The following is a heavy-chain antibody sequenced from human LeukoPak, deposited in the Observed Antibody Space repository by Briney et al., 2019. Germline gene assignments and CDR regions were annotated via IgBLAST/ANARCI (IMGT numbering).Heavy chain of an antibody. D-gene: IGHD4-17*01. CDR3: ASLFGSGDYDFDY. Sequence: GRSLRLSCAASGFTFKSYAMHWVRQAPGKGLEWVAVISYDGSNKYYADSVKGRFTISRDNSKNTLYLQMNSLRAEDTAVYYCASLFGSGDYDFDYWGQGTLVTVSS. V-gene: IGHV3-30*04. CDR2: ISYDGSNK. J-gene: IGHJ4*02. CDR1: GFTFKSYA.